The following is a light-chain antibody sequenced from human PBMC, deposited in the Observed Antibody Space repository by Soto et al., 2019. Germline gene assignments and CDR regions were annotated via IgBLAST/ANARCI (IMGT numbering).Light chain of an antibody. J-gene: IGKJ1*01. CDR2: DAS. CDR1: QSVSSY. CDR3: QQRSNWPPGGT. V-gene: IGKV3-11*01. Sequence: EIVLTQSPAILSLSPGERATLSCRASQSVSSYLAWYRQKPGQAPRLLIYDASNRATGIPARFSGSGSETDFTLTISSLEPEDFAVYYCQQRSNWPPGGTFGQGTKVDIK.